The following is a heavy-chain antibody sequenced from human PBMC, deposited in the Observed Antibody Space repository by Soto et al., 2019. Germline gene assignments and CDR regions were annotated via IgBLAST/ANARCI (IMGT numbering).Heavy chain of an antibody. V-gene: IGHV3-7*03. J-gene: IGHJ5*02. Sequence: EVQLVESGGGSVQPGGSLRLSCAASEFTFSNYWMSWVRQSSGKGLEWVANLNQDGSDKYYVDSVKSRFTISRDNTNNSHYLQMNSLRGDDTAVYYCARAGSAGSVDAWGQGTLVTVSS. CDR1: EFTFSNYW. CDR3: ARAGSAGSVDA. D-gene: IGHD3-10*01. CDR2: LNQDGSDK.